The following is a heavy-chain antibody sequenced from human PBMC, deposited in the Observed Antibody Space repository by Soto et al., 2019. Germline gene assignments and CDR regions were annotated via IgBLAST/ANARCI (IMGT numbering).Heavy chain of an antibody. CDR2: ISAYNGNT. D-gene: IGHD3-9*01. Sequence: QVQLVQSGAEVKKPGASVKVSCKASGYTFTSYGISWVRQAPGQGLEWMGWISAYNGNTNYAQKLQGRVTMTPDTSTSTAYMELRSLRSDDTAVYYCARDRSYDILTGYYKSDAFDIWGQGTMVTVSS. CDR1: GYTFTSYG. CDR3: ARDRSYDILTGYYKSDAFDI. J-gene: IGHJ3*02. V-gene: IGHV1-18*01.